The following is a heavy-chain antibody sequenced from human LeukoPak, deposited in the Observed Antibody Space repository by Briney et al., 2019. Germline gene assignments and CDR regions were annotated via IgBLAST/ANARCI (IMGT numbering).Heavy chain of an antibody. CDR2: ISYDGSNK. V-gene: IGHV3-30*03. Sequence: AGGSLRLSCAASGFTFSSYGMHWVRQAPGKGLEWVGVISYDGSNKYYADSVKGRFTISRDNSKNTLYLQMNSLRAEDTAVYYCTMTTVTTRGGYWGQGTLVTVSS. D-gene: IGHD4-17*01. J-gene: IGHJ4*02. CDR1: GFTFSSYG. CDR3: TMTTVTTRGGY.